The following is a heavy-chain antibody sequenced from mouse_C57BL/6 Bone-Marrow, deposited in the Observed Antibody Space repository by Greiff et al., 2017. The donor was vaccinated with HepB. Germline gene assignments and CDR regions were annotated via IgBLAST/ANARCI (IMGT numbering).Heavy chain of an antibody. CDR3: ARGVTTVLDY. J-gene: IGHJ2*01. CDR1: GYTFTSYD. V-gene: IGHV1-85*01. CDR2: IYPRDGST. D-gene: IGHD1-1*01. Sequence: QVHVKQSGPELVKPGASVKLSCKASGYTFTSYDINWVKQRPGQGLEWIGWIYPRDGSTKYNEKFKGKATVTVDTSSSTAYMELHSLTSEDSAVYFCARGVTTVLDYWGQGTTLTVSS.